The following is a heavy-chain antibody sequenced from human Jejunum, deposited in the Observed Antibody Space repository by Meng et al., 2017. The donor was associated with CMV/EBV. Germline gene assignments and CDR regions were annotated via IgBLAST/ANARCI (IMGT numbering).Heavy chain of an antibody. CDR3: ARGFSNGYLPFDY. CDR1: GGVFNNYA. D-gene: IGHD3-22*01. CDR2: IIAVLKTP. J-gene: IGHJ4*02. V-gene: IGHV1-69*01. Sequence: VQLVQSGNEWKKPASLVNVSWKSSGGVFNNYALNWVRQAPGQGLEWMGGIIAVLKTPTYAQKFRGRLTITADESTGTTYMDLTSLTSEDTAVYYCARGFSNGYLPFDYWGQGTLVTVSS.